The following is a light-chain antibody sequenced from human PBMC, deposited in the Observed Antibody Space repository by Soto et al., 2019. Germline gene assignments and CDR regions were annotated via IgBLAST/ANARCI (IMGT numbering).Light chain of an antibody. V-gene: IGLV2-23*01. CDR2: EGS. J-gene: IGLJ3*02. CDR3: CSYAGSSTWV. Sequence: QSALTQPASVSGSPGQSITISCTGTSSDVRSYNLVSGYQQHPGQAPKLMIYEGSKRPSGVSNRFSGSKSGITASLTISGLQAEDEADYYCCSYAGSSTWVFGGGTKLIVL. CDR1: SSDVRSYNL.